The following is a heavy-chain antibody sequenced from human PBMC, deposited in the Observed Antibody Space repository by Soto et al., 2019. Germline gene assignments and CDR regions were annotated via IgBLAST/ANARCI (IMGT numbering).Heavy chain of an antibody. D-gene: IGHD1-26*01. CDR2: QTYDGSNK. V-gene: IGHV3-30-3*01. CDR3: ARAGGLLVDY. Sequence: QVQLVESGGGVVQPGRSLRLSCAASGFMFSSYAMHWVRQAPGKGLEWVAVQTYDGSNKYYADSVKGRFTISRDNSKNTLYLQMHSLRAEDTAVYYCARAGGLLVDYWGQGTLVNVSS. CDR1: GFMFSSYA. J-gene: IGHJ4*02.